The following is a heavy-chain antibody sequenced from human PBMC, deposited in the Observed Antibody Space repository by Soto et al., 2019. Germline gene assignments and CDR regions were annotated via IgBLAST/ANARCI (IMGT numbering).Heavy chain of an antibody. J-gene: IGHJ6*02. CDR2: MNPNSGNT. Sequence: EASVKVSCKASGYTFTSYDINWVRQATGQGLEWMGWMNPNSGNTGYAQKFQGRVTMTRNTSISTAYMELSSLRSEDTAVYYCARGELRFLEWLLQSPAYYYYGMDVWGQGTTVTVSS. CDR1: GYTFTSYD. D-gene: IGHD3-3*01. V-gene: IGHV1-8*01. CDR3: ARGELRFLEWLLQSPAYYYYGMDV.